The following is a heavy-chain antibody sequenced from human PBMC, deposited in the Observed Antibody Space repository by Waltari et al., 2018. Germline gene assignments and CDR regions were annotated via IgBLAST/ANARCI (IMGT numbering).Heavy chain of an antibody. D-gene: IGHD2-15*01. CDR3: ARGYAHCNDGGCFSNWLDP. V-gene: IGHV1-69*13. J-gene: IGHJ5*02. CDR1: GYTFNNYA. CDR2: IIPMDGKE. Sequence: QVHLVQSGAEVKKPGSSVKVSCTASGYTFNNYAITWVRQAPGQGLEWMGGIIPMDGKEKYAQKFQGRLTIAADESTSTAYMELRSLTSEDTATYYCARGYAHCNDGGCFSNWLDPWGQGTLVTVSS.